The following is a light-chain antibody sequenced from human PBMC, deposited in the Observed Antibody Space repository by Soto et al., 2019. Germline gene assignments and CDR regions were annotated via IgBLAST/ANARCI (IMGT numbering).Light chain of an antibody. Sequence: QLVLTQPPSASGTPGQRVTISCSTSSSNLGDNTVNWYQQVPGAAPKLLIYSYDQRPSGVPDRFSGSKSGTSASLAISGLQSEDDADYYCAAWDASLDGYVFGTGTKLTVL. CDR1: SSNLGDNT. CDR2: SYD. V-gene: IGLV1-44*01. CDR3: AAWDASLDGYV. J-gene: IGLJ1*01.